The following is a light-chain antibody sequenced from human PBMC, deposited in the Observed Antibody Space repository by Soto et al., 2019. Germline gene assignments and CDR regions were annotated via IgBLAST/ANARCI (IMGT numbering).Light chain of an antibody. Sequence: QSALTQPPSASGSPGQSVTISCTGTSSDIGGYNYVSWYQQHPGKAPKLMIYEVTNRPSGVPDRFSGSKSGNTASLTVSGLQAEDEADYYCCSYAGSKNGVFGTGTKVTVL. CDR2: EVT. CDR1: SSDIGGYNY. CDR3: CSYAGSKNGV. V-gene: IGLV2-8*01. J-gene: IGLJ1*01.